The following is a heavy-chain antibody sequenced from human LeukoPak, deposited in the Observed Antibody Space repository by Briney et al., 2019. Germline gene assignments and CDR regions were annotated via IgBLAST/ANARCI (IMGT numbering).Heavy chain of an antibody. CDR2: IQSGGTT. CDR1: GFTVSGDY. J-gene: IGHJ6*02. Sequence: GGSLRLSCAASGFTVSGDYMNWVRQAPGKGLEWVSVIQSGGTTYYADSVKGRFTISRDISKNTLYLQMDNLRAEDTAVYYCAREPWGAKGAAWGMDVWGQGTTVTVSS. CDR3: AREPWGAKGAAWGMDV. D-gene: IGHD1-26*01. V-gene: IGHV3-53*01.